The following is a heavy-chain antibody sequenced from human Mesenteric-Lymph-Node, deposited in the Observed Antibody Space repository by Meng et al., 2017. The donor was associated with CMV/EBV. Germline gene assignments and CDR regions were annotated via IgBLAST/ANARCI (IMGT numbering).Heavy chain of an antibody. D-gene: IGHD3-3*01. J-gene: IGHJ6*02. Sequence: SETLSLTCTVSGGSISSYYWSWIRQPPGKGLEWIGYIYYSGSTNYNPSLKSRVTISVDTSKNQFSLKLSSVTAADTAVYYRARSYFSYYDFWSGYYSSTYYGMDVWGQGTTVTVSS. CDR2: IYYSGST. V-gene: IGHV4-59*01. CDR3: ARSYFSYYDFWSGYYSSTYYGMDV. CDR1: GGSISSYY.